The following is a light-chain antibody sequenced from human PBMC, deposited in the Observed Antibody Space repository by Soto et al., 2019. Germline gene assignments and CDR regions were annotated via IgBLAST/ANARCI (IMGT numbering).Light chain of an antibody. V-gene: IGKV3-20*01. CDR2: GAS. CDR3: HQYGGSPRT. Sequence: EIVLTQSPGTLSLSPGERATLSCRASQSVSSSFLAWYQQKRGLAPRLLISGASSRATGVPDRFSGSGSGTDFTLTISRLEPEDFAVYYCHQYGGSPRTFGQGTKVDIK. CDR1: QSVSSSF. J-gene: IGKJ1*01.